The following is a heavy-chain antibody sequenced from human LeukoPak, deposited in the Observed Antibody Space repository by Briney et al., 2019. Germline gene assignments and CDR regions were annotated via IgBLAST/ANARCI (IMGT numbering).Heavy chain of an antibody. J-gene: IGHJ3*02. CDR2: LYSAGST. D-gene: IGHD6-19*01. V-gene: IGHV3-53*01. CDR1: EFSVKYNY. Sequence: PGGSLRLSCAASEFSVKYNYMTWVRQAPGKGLEWVSLLYSAGSTYYADSVKGRFTISRDNSKNTLYLQMDSLRAEDTAVYYCAKDGKSSGWPPDAFHIWGQGTMVTVSS. CDR3: AKDGKSSGWPPDAFHI.